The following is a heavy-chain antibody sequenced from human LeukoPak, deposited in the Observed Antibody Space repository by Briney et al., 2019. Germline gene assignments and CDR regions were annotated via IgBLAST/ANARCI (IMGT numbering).Heavy chain of an antibody. CDR3: TRLLYCSSTSCLYYFDY. CDR2: IYHSGST. J-gene: IGHJ4*02. Sequence: PSETLSLTCAVSGYSISSGYYWGWIRQPPGKGLEWIGSIYHSGSTYYNPSLKSRVTISVDTSKNQFSLKLSSVTAADTAVYYCTRLLYCSSTSCLYYFDYWGQGTLVTVSS. V-gene: IGHV4-38-2*01. D-gene: IGHD2-2*01. CDR1: GYSISSGYY.